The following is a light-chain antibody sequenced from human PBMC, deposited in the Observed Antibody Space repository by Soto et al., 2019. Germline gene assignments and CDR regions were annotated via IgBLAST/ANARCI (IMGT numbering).Light chain of an antibody. CDR1: QSVSSSY. J-gene: IGKJ1*01. CDR2: GAS. V-gene: IGKV3-20*01. CDR3: QQYGSSPPWT. Sequence: EIVLTQSPGTLSLSPGERATLSCRASQSVSSSYLAWYQQKPGQAPTLLIYGASSRATGIPDRFSGSGSGTDFTLTSSSLEPEDFVVYYCQQYGSSPPWTFGQGTKVEFK.